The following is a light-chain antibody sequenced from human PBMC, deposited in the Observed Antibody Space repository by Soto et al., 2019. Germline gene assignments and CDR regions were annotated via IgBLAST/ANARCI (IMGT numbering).Light chain of an antibody. CDR2: GAS. J-gene: IGKJ2*01. V-gene: IGKV3-15*01. Sequence: EIVLTQSPATLSLSPVDRATLSFRASESVSSNVAWYQQKPGQTPRLLIYGASTRATGVPPRFSGSRSGTEFTLTISSLQSEDFAVYYCQQYFNWPPYTFGQGTKVDIK. CDR3: QQYFNWPPYT. CDR1: ESVSSN.